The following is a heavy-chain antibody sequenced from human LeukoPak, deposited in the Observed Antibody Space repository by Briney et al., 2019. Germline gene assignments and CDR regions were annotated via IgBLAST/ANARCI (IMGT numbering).Heavy chain of an antibody. D-gene: IGHD3-9*01. CDR2: IYYSGST. CDR1: GGSVSSGGYY. CDR3: ASGGRDGYDILTGYYPYWYFDL. J-gene: IGHJ2*01. V-gene: IGHV4-31*03. Sequence: SETLSLTCTVSGGSVSSGGYYWSWIRQHPGKGLEWIGYIYYSGSTYYNPSLKSRVTISVDASKNQFSLKLSSVTAADTAVYYCASGGRDGYDILTGYYPYWYFDLWGRGTLVTVSS.